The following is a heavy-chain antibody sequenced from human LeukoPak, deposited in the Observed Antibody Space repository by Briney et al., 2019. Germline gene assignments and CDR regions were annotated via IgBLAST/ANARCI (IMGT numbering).Heavy chain of an antibody. J-gene: IGHJ4*02. V-gene: IGHV3-21*01. D-gene: IGHD1-26*01. CDR3: VYYLVGAKRSFDY. Sequence: GGSLRLSCAASGFTFSSYSMNWVRQAPGKGLEWVSSISSNSNFIYYADSVKGRFNISRDNAKNSLFMQMTSLRAEDTAVYFCVYYLVGAKRSFDYWGQGTLVTVSS. CDR1: GFTFSSYS. CDR2: ISSNSNFI.